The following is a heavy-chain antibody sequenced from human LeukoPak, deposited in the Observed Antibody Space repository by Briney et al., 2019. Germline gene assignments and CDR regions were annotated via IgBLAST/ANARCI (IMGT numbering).Heavy chain of an antibody. D-gene: IGHD5-12*01. V-gene: IGHV1-69*04. CDR2: IIPILGIA. CDR3: ARDRGYSGYDLDY. J-gene: IGHJ4*02. CDR1: GGTFSSYA. Sequence: SVKVSCKASGGTFSSYAISWVRQAPGQGLEWMGRIIPILGIANYAQKFQGRVTITADKSTSTAYMELSSLRSEDTAVYYCARDRGYSGYDLDYWGQGTLVTVSS.